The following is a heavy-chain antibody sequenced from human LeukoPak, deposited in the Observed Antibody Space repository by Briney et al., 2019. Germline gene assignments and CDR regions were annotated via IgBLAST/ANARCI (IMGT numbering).Heavy chain of an antibody. V-gene: IGHV3-23*01. CDR1: GFTFSNYA. Sequence: GSLRLSCAASGFTFSNYAMTLVRHAPGKGLECVSSIIGSGASSYYEDSVRGRFNISRDNPKNSLYLQMNSLRDEDTAVYYSERERGVATISGRDDFDIWGQGTMVTVSS. CDR3: ERERGVATISGRDDFDI. D-gene: IGHD5-12*01. J-gene: IGHJ3*02. CDR2: IIGSGASS.